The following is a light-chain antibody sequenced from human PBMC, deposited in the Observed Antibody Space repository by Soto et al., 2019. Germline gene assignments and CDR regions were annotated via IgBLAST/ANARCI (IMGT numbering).Light chain of an antibody. CDR2: GAS. CDR1: QSVSKY. V-gene: IGKV3-20*01. Sequence: EILFAPYPSSPAFSPGEGTTLSCRPSQSVSKYLAWYQQKPGQAPRLLIYGASSRATGIPDSFSGSGSGTDFTLTISRLEPEDFAVYYCQQYGGSPQTFGQGTKV. CDR3: QQYGGSPQT. J-gene: IGKJ1*01.